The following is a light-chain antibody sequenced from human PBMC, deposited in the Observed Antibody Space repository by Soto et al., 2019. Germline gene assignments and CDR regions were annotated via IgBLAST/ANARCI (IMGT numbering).Light chain of an antibody. CDR2: SNN. Sequence: QSVLTQPPSASGTPGQRVTISCSGSSSNIGSNTVNWYQQLPGTAPKLLIYSNNQRPSGVPDRFSGSKSGNSASLAISGLQSEDEADYYCAAWGDSLNGYVFGTGTKVTVL. J-gene: IGLJ1*01. CDR1: SSNIGSNT. CDR3: AAWGDSLNGYV. V-gene: IGLV1-44*01.